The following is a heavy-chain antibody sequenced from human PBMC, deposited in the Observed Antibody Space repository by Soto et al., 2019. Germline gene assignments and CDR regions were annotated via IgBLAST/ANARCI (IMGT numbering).Heavy chain of an antibody. D-gene: IGHD3-10*01. Sequence: PGESLKISCKGSGYSFSRFWIGWVRQMPGKGLESMGIIYPGDSDTRYSPSFQGQVTISVDKSTNTAYLKWSSLKASDTAMYYCARYTSMIRHFDYWGQVTLVTVSS. V-gene: IGHV5-51*01. CDR2: IYPGDSDT. CDR3: ARYTSMIRHFDY. J-gene: IGHJ4*02. CDR1: GYSFSRFW.